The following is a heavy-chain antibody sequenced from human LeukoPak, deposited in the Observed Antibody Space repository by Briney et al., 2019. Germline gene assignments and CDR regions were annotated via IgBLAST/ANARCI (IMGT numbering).Heavy chain of an antibody. CDR1: GGSISSSSYY. J-gene: IGHJ5*01. CDR2: IYYSGST. CDR3: ARRDVVLRSGWFDS. Sequence: SETLSLTCTVSGGSISSSSYYWGWIRQPPGKGLEWIGSIYYSGSTYYNPSLKSRVTISVDTSKNQFSLKLSSVTAADTAVYYCARRDVVLRSGWFDSWGQGTLVTVSS. D-gene: IGHD2/OR15-2a*01. V-gene: IGHV4-39*01.